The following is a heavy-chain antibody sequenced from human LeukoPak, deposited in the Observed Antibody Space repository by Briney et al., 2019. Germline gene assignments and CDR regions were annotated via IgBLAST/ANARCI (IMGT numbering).Heavy chain of an antibody. CDR2: INHSGST. V-gene: IGHV4-34*01. Sequence: SETLSLTCAVYGGSFSGYYWSWIRQPPGKGLEWIGEINHSGSTNYNPALKSRVTISVDTSKNQFSLKLSSVTAADTAVYYCARGFPPYDYVWGSYRLYYFDYWGQGTLVTVSS. D-gene: IGHD3-16*02. J-gene: IGHJ4*01. CDR3: ARGFPPYDYVWGSYRLYYFDY. CDR1: GGSFSGYY.